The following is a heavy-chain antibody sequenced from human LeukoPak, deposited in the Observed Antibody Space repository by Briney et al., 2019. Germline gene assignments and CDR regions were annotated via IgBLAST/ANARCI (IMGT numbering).Heavy chain of an antibody. J-gene: IGHJ4*02. CDR1: GFTFSSYG. D-gene: IGHD2-8*01. CDR2: IWYDGSNK. Sequence: GGSLRLSCAASGFTFSSYGMHWVRQAPGKGLEWVAVIWYDGSNKYYADSVKGRFTISRDNAKNSLYLQMNSLRAEDTAVYYCAREGDIVLTYWGQGTLVTVSS. V-gene: IGHV3-33*01. CDR3: AREGDIVLTY.